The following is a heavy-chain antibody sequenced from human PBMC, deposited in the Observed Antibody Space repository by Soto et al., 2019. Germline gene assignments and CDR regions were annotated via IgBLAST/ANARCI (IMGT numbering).Heavy chain of an antibody. D-gene: IGHD5-18*01. Sequence: SETLSLTCTVSGGSVSSGSYYRTWIRQPPGKGLEWIGYIYYSGSTNYNPSLKSRVTISVDTSKNQFSLKLTSVTAADTAVYYCARDIRGYSRAFDYWGQGTLVTVSS. CDR2: IYYSGST. CDR1: GGSVSSGSYY. V-gene: IGHV4-61*01. CDR3: ARDIRGYSRAFDY. J-gene: IGHJ4*02.